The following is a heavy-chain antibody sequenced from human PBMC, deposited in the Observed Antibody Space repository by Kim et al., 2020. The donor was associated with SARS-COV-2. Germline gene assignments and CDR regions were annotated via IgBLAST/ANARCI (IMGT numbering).Heavy chain of an antibody. CDR3: ARDSYAIPSGGQKIDY. CDR1: GFTFSSFW. V-gene: IGHV3-74*01. CDR2: INPDGTST. D-gene: IGHD3-16*01. Sequence: GGSLRLSCAASGFTFSSFWMHWVRQAPGRGLVWVSRINPDGTSTSYADSVKGRFTISRDNARNTLYLQMNSLRAEDRAVYYCARDSYAIPSGGQKIDY. J-gene: IGHJ6*01.